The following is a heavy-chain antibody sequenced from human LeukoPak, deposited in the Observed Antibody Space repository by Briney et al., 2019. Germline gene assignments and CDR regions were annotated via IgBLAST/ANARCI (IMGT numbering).Heavy chain of an antibody. V-gene: IGHV3-33*01. D-gene: IGHD3-16*01. CDR1: GFTFSSYG. CDR2: IWYDGSNK. J-gene: IGHJ6*02. CDR3: ARENLGFPSLYGMDV. Sequence: GGSLRLSCAASGFTFSSYGMHWVRQAPGKGLEWVAVIWYDGSNKYYADSVKGRFTISRDNSKNTLYLQMNSLRAEDTAVYYCARENLGFPSLYGMDVWGQGTTVTVSS.